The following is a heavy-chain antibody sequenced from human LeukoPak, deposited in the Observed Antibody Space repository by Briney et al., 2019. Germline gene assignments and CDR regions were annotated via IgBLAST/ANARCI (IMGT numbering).Heavy chain of an antibody. CDR3: GRIPAAGSLKGSFDI. CDR2: IYPGDSDT. V-gene: IGHV5-51*01. CDR1: GYSFTSYW. J-gene: IGHJ3*02. D-gene: IGHD6-13*01. Sequence: GESRKISCKGSGYSFTSYWIGWVRQMPGKGLEWMGIIYPGDSDTTYSPSFQGQVTISADKSISTAYLQWSSLKASDSAMYYCGRIPAAGSLKGSFDIWGQGTMVTVPS.